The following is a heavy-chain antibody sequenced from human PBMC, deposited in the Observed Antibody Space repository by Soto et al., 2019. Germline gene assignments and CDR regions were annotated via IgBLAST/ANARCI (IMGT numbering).Heavy chain of an antibody. Sequence: QVQLVQSGAEVKEPGASVQVSCKASGYTFTSHDINWMRQATGQGLEWMGWMNPNSGHTNYAQKFQGRVTMTRNTSISTAYMELTSLRSDDTAVYYCASDMSTTWGQGTLVTVSS. J-gene: IGHJ5*02. CDR2: MNPNSGHT. CDR3: ASDMSTT. D-gene: IGHD2-2*01. CDR1: GYTFTSHD. V-gene: IGHV1-8*01.